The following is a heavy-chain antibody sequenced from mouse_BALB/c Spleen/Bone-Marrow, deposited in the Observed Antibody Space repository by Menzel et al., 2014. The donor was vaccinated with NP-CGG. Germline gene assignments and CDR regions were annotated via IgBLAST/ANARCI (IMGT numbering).Heavy chain of an antibody. CDR1: GYAFSAYW. D-gene: IGHD1-2*01. CDR2: IYPGDGDT. Sequence: QVQLQQPRAELVRPGPSVKISCKASGYAFSAYWMNWVKQRPGQGLEWIGQIYPGDGDTNYNGKFKGKATLTADKSSSTAYMQLSSLTSEDSAVYFSTRSTATFDYWGQGTTLTVSS. J-gene: IGHJ2*01. CDR3: TRSTATFDY. V-gene: IGHV1-80*01.